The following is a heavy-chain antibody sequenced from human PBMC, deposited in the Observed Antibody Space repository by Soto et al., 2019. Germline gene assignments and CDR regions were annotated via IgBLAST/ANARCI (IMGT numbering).Heavy chain of an antibody. D-gene: IGHD3-16*01. Sequence: EVQLVESGGGLVQPGGSLRLSCAASGFTFSSYWMSWVRQAPGKGLEWVANIKQDGSEKYYVDSVKGRFTISRDNAKNSLLLKMNSLRCEDTAVYYCARVKGAPTFVYAFDIWGQGTMVNVSS. V-gene: IGHV3-7*01. J-gene: IGHJ3*02. CDR2: IKQDGSEK. CDR1: GFTFSSYW. CDR3: ARVKGAPTFVYAFDI.